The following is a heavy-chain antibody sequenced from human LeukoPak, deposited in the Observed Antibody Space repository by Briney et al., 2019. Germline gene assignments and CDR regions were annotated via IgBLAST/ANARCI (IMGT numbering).Heavy chain of an antibody. D-gene: IGHD1-14*01. CDR2: INQGGSDK. CDR1: GSTFSGHW. CDR3: TRDRSRAEDD. J-gene: IGHJ4*02. V-gene: IGHV3-7*01. Sequence: GGSLRLSCAASGSTFSGHWMSWVRQAPGKGLEWVANINQGGSDKYYVDSVKGRFTISRDNANNLLYLQMNSLRGEDTAVYYCTRDRSRAEDDWGQGTLVTVSS.